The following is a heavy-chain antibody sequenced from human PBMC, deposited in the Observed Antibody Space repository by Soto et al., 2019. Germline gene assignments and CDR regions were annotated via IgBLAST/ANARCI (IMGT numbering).Heavy chain of an antibody. CDR3: ARGYSHYAH. D-gene: IGHD4-4*01. J-gene: IGHJ4*02. Sequence: LSLTCTVSGGSVSRDSNFWSWIRQPPGKGLEWIGYIYYSGPSRYNPSLESRVTISIDSSKNQVSLTLTSVTAADTAVYYCARGYSHYAHWGRGTLVTVSS. V-gene: IGHV4-61*01. CDR2: IYYSGPS. CDR1: GGSVSRDSNF.